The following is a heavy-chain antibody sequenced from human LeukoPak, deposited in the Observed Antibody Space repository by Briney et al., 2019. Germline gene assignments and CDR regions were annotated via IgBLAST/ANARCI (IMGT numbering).Heavy chain of an antibody. Sequence: GGSLRRSCAGSGFTFSNYWMGWVRQAPGKGLQWVANIKTDGSEKYYADSVKGRFTISRDNAKNSLYLQMNSLRAEDTAVYYCARDEVSYYYDSSGPYDYWGQGTLVTVSS. CDR1: GFTFSNYW. V-gene: IGHV3-7*01. CDR3: ARDEVSYYYDSSGPYDY. D-gene: IGHD3-22*01. J-gene: IGHJ4*02. CDR2: IKTDGSEK.